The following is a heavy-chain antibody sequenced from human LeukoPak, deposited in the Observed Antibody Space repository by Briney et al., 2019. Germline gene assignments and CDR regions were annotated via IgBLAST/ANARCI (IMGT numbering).Heavy chain of an antibody. J-gene: IGHJ5*02. CDR3: ASSSGYPNWFDP. D-gene: IGHD3-22*01. CDR2: INHSGST. Sequence: SETLSLTCAVYGXSFSGYYWSWIRQPPGKGLEWIGEINHSGSTNYNPSLKSRVTISVDTSKNQFSLKLSSVTAADTAVYYCASSSGYPNWFDPWGQGTLVTVSS. CDR1: GXSFSGYY. V-gene: IGHV4-34*01.